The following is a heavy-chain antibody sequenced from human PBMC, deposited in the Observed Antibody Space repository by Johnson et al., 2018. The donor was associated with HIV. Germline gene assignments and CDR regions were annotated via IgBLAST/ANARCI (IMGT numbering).Heavy chain of an antibody. CDR3: AKDREWLVPTPLDAFDI. V-gene: IGHV3-43D*03. CDR2: INWDGDST. D-gene: IGHD6-19*01. J-gene: IGHJ3*02. CDR1: RFTFDDYA. Sequence: LVESGGVVVQPGGSLRLSCETSRFTFDDYAMHWVRQAPGKGLEWVSLINWDGDSTYYADSVKGRFTISRDNSKNSLYLQMNSLRPEDTCLYYCAKDREWLVPTPLDAFDIWGQGTMVTVSS.